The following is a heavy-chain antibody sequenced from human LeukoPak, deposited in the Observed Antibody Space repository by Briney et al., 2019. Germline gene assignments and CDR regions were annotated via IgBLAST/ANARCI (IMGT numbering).Heavy chain of an antibody. CDR2: IYHSGST. CDR3: ARVGAPQAYFDY. CDR1: GGSIGSGGYY. V-gene: IGHV4-30-2*01. J-gene: IGHJ4*02. D-gene: IGHD1-26*01. Sequence: PSETLSLTCTVSGGSIGSGGYYWSWIRQPPGKGLEWIGYIYHSGSTYYNPSPKSRVTISVDRSKNQFSLKLSSVTAADTAVYYCARVGAPQAYFDYWGQGTLVTVSS.